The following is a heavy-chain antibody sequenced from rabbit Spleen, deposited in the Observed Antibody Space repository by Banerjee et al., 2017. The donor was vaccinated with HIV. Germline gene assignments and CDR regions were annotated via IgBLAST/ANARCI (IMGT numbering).Heavy chain of an antibody. D-gene: IGHD6-1*01. Sequence: QSLEESGGDLVKPGASLTLTCTASGIDFSGTVYVCWVRQAPGKGLEWIACIFAGGSDTTYYASWAKGRFTISKTSSTTVTLQMTSLTAADTATYFCARGDGYAYGGYDLWGQGTLVTVS. V-gene: IGHV1S40*01. J-gene: IGHJ6*01. CDR1: GIDFSGTVY. CDR2: IFAGGSDTT. CDR3: ARGDGYAYGGYDL.